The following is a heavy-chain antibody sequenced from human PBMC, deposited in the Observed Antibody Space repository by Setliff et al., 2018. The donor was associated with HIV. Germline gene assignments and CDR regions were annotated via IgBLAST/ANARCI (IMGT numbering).Heavy chain of an antibody. CDR3: ARERVGALDY. CDR2: ISSDAVTRTI. V-gene: IGHV3-48*01. D-gene: IGHD3-16*01. J-gene: IGHJ4*02. CDR1: GFTFSNFP. Sequence: GGSLRLSCAVSGFTFSNFPMNWVRQAPGKGLEWVSTISSDAVTRTIYYANSVKGRFTISRDNAKNSLYLQMNRLRAEDTAVYYCARERVGALDYWGQGALVTVSS.